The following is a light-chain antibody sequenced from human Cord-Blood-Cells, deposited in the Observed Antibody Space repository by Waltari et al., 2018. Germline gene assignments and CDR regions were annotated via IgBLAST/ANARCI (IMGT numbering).Light chain of an antibody. Sequence: EIVLTQSPGTLSLSPGERATLSCRASQSVSSSYLAWYQQKPGQAPRLLIYGASSRAIGIPDTFSGSGSGTDFTLTISRLEPEDFAVYYCQQYGSSHFTFGPGTKVDIK. V-gene: IGKV3-20*01. CDR3: QQYGSSHFT. CDR1: QSVSSSY. J-gene: IGKJ3*01. CDR2: GAS.